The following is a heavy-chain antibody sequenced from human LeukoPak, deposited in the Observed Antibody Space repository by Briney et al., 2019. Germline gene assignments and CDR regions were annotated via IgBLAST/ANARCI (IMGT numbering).Heavy chain of an antibody. J-gene: IGHJ3*02. V-gene: IGHV3-9*03. Sequence: GGSLRLSFAASGFPFYDYAMHWVRPAPGKGLEWVSGISWNSGNIGYADSVKGRFTISRDNAKNYLYLQMNSLRAEDMALYYCAKDSGSGSYDAFDIWGQGTMVTVSS. D-gene: IGHD1-26*01. CDR3: AKDSGSGSYDAFDI. CDR2: ISWNSGNI. CDR1: GFPFYDYA.